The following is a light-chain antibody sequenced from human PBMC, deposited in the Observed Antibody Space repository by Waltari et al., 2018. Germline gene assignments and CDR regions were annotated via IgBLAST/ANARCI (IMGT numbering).Light chain of an antibody. CDR1: ALPNQN. CDR3: SSYTSSSTLDVV. Sequence: SFELTQPPSVSVSPGQTARITCSGDALPNQNTYWYQQKPGQAPLLLIFQDTERPSGIPDRFSGSTSGTTVMLTISGVLAEDEADYYCSSYTSSSTLDVVFGGGTSLTVL. J-gene: IGLJ2*01. CDR2: QDT. V-gene: IGLV3-25*03.